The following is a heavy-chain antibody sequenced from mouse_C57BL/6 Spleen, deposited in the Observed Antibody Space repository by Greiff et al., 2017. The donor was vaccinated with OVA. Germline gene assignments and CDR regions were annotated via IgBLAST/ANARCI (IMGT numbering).Heavy chain of an antibody. Sequence: VQLQQSGAELVRPGASVKLSCTASGFNIKDDYMHWVKQRPEQGLEWIGWIDPENGDTEYASKFQGKATITADTSSHTAYLQLSSLTSEDTAVYYCTTDGNYRAWFAYWGQGTLVTVSA. CDR2: IDPENGDT. CDR1: GFNIKDDY. D-gene: IGHD2-1*01. J-gene: IGHJ3*01. V-gene: IGHV14-4*01. CDR3: TTDGNYRAWFAY.